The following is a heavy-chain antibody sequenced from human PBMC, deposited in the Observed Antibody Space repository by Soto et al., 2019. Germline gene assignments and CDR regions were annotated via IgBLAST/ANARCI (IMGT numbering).Heavy chain of an antibody. Sequence: AASVKVSCKASGGTFSSYAISWVRQAPGQGLEWMGGIIPIFGTANYAQKFQGRVTITADKSTSTAYMELSSLRSEDTAVYYCASNVLGYCSGGSCYGINDYWGQGTLVTAPQ. V-gene: IGHV1-69*06. CDR1: GGTFSSYA. D-gene: IGHD2-15*01. J-gene: IGHJ4*02. CDR2: IIPIFGTA. CDR3: ASNVLGYCSGGSCYGINDY.